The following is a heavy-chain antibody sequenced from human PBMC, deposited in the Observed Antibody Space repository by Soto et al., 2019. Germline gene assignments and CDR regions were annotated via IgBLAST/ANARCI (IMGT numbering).Heavy chain of an antibody. V-gene: IGHV4-39*01. CDR1: GGSISSSSYY. CDR3: ARRRSSPYYYYGMDV. J-gene: IGHJ6*02. CDR2: IYYSGST. Sequence: SETLSLTCTVSGGSISSSSYYWGWIRQPPGKGLEWIGSIYYSGSTYYNPSLKGRVAISVDTSKNQFSLKLSSVTAADTAVYYCARRRSSPYYYYGMDVWGQGTTDTVSS. D-gene: IGHD1-26*01.